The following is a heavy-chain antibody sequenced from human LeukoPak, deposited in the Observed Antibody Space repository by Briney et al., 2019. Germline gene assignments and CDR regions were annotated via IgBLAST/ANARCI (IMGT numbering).Heavy chain of an antibody. CDR2: ISGSAYST. V-gene: IGHV3-23*01. Sequence: PGGSLRLSCAASRFTFSNFAMSWVRQAPGKGLEWVSTISGSAYSTYYADSVKGRFTISRDNAKNSLYLQMNSLRAEDTAVYYCARLPIWSGYLRGEDFDYWGQGTLVTVSS. CDR3: ARLPIWSGYLRGEDFDY. CDR1: RFTFSNFA. D-gene: IGHD3-3*01. J-gene: IGHJ4*02.